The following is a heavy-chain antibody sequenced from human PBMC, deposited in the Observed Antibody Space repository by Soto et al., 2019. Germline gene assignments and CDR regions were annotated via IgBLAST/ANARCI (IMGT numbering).Heavy chain of an antibody. V-gene: IGHV3-30-3*01. D-gene: IGHD5-18*01. J-gene: IGHJ4*02. Sequence: QVQLVESGGGVVQPGRSPRLSCAASGFTFSSYAMHRVRQAPGKGLEWVAVISYDGSNKYYADSVKGRFTISRDNSKNTLYLQMNSLRAEDTAVYYCARGSRVDTAMVLDYWGQGTLVTVSS. CDR1: GFTFSSYA. CDR2: ISYDGSNK. CDR3: ARGSRVDTAMVLDY.